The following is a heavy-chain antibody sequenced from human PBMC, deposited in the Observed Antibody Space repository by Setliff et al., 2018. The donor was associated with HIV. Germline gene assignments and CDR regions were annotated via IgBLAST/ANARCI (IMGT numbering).Heavy chain of an antibody. J-gene: IGHJ4*02. CDR3: ARAYYDSVWGSHRYRFYYFDY. Sequence: GASVKVSCKSSGYDFDFYYVHWVRQAPGQGLEWMGIINPSDNRTYYAQKFQGRVTMTRDTSTSSVYMELRSLRSEDTAVYYCARAYYDSVWGSHRYRFYYFDYWGQGSLVTVSS. D-gene: IGHD3-16*02. V-gene: IGHV1-46*02. CDR2: INPSDNRT. CDR1: GYDFDFYY.